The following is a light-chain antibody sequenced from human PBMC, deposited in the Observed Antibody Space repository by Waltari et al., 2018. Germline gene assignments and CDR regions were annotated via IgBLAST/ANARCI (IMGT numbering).Light chain of an antibody. J-gene: IGKJ2*01. V-gene: IGKV3-15*01. CDR3: QQYNNRPYT. CDR2: GAS. CDR1: QTLTSN. Sequence: EIVMTQSPATPSVSPGERATLSCRASQTLTSNLAWYQQKPGQAPRLLIYGASTRATGIPARFSGSGSGTQFTLTISSLQSEDFVVYYCQQYNNRPYTFGQGTKLEIK.